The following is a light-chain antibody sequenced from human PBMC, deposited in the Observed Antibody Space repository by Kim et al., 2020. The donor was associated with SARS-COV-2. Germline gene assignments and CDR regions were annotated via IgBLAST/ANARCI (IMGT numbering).Light chain of an antibody. Sequence: GQRVTITYSGTSSNFGSNTVNWYQQLPGTAPKLLIYSNNQRPSGVPDRFSGSKSGTSASLAISGLQSEDEADYYCAAWDDSLNGVVFGGGTQLTVL. CDR3: AAWDDSLNGVV. CDR2: SNN. CDR1: SSNFGSNT. J-gene: IGLJ2*01. V-gene: IGLV1-44*01.